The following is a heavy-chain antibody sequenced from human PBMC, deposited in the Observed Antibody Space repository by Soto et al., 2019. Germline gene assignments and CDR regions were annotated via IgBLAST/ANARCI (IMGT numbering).Heavy chain of an antibody. J-gene: IGHJ6*02. V-gene: IGHV3-23*01. Sequence: PGGSLRLSCAASGFTFSTYGMSWVRQAPGKGLEWVSAIAGPGGGASYADSVQGRFTISRDDSKNTLHLQMNSMSAEDTAVYYCAKVGPSYYYGMDVWGQGTTVTVSS. D-gene: IGHD1-26*01. CDR1: GFTFSTYG. CDR3: AKVGPSYYYGMDV. CDR2: IAGPGGGA.